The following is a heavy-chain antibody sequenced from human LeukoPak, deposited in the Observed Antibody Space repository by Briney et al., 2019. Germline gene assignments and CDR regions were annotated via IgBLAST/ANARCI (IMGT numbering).Heavy chain of an antibody. CDR1: GFTFSSYA. CDR2: ISGSGGST. V-gene: IGHV3-23*01. J-gene: IGHJ4*02. Sequence: GGSLRLSCAASGFTFSSYAMSWVRQAPGKGLEWVSAISGSGGSTYYADSVKGRFTISRDNSKNTLYLQMNSLRAEDTAVYYCAKGAGKGVAGTGPFDYWGQGTLVTVSS. D-gene: IGHD6-19*01. CDR3: AKGAGKGVAGTGPFDY.